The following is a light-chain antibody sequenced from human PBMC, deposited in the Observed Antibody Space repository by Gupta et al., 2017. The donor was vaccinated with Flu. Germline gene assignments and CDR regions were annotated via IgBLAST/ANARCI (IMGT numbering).Light chain of an antibody. V-gene: IGKV3-11*01. CDR1: QSVRSS. J-gene: IGKJ3*01. CDR3: QLRSTWPRFT. CDR2: DPF. Sequence: EIVLTKSPATLSLSPGERPTLSCRASQSVRSSLARSKQKPGQAPTLLIYDPFNRDTGIAARFSGSGCGKDLTLTISSREQEDFAVYYFQLRSTWPRFTFGHGTKVDIK.